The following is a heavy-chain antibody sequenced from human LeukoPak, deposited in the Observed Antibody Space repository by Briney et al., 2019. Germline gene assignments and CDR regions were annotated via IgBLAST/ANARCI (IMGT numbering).Heavy chain of an antibody. V-gene: IGHV1-18*01. Sequence: ASVKVSCKASGYTFTSYAMNWVRQAPGQGLEWMGGINPNSGGTNYAQKLQGRVTMTTDTSTSTAYMELRSLRSDDTAVYYCARDSSTFGGVIVSSASFDYWGQGTLVTVSS. D-gene: IGHD3-16*02. CDR1: GYTFTSYA. CDR3: ARDSSTFGGVIVSSASFDY. J-gene: IGHJ4*02. CDR2: INPNSGGT.